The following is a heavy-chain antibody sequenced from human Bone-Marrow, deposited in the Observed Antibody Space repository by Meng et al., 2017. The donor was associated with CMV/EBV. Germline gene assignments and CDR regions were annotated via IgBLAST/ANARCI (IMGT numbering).Heavy chain of an antibody. CDR3: ARCIAEEVNWFDP. Sequence: ASVKVSCKASGYTFTGYYMHWVRQAPGQGLEWTGWINPNSGGTNYAQKFQGRVTMTRDTSISTAYMELSRLRSDDTAVYYCARCIAEEVNWFDPWGQGTLVTVSS. CDR1: GYTFTGYY. D-gene: IGHD6-13*01. CDR2: INPNSGGT. V-gene: IGHV1-2*02. J-gene: IGHJ5*02.